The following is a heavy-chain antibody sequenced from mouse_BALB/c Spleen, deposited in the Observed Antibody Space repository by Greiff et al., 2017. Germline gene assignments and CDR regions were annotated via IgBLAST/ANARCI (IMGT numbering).Heavy chain of an antibody. V-gene: IGHV1S29*02. CDR1: GYTFTDYN. D-gene: IGHD2-14*01. CDR3: ARVRYDGGDY. J-gene: IGHJ2*01. CDR2: IYPYNGGT. Sequence: VQLKESGPELVKPGASVKISCKASGYTFTDYNMHWVKQSHGKSLEWIGYIYPYNGGTGYNQKFKSKATLTVDNSSSTAYMELRSLTSEDSAVYYCARVRYDGGDYWGQGTTLTVSS.